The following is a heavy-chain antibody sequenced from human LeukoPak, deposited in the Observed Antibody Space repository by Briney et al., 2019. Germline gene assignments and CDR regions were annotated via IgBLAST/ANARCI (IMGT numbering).Heavy chain of an antibody. D-gene: IGHD3-3*01. CDR2: INLNSGGT. V-gene: IGHV1-2*02. Sequence: ASVKVPCKASGYTFSGYYMHWVRQAPGQGLEWMGWINLNSGGTNYAQKFQGRVTMTRDTSISTAYMELSSLRSEDTAVYYCARGGLASDFWSGYYRSDIWGQGTMVTVSS. J-gene: IGHJ3*02. CDR1: GYTFSGYY. CDR3: ARGGLASDFWSGYYRSDI.